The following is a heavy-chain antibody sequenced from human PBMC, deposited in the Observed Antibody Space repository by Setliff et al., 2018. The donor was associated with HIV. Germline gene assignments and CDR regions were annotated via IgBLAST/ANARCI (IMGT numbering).Heavy chain of an antibody. V-gene: IGHV4-59*08. CDR1: GGTISTY. CDR3: ARGPSRLMVYGVPRGAFDI. Sequence: SETLSLTCTVSGGTISTYWSWIRQPPGKGLEWIGYVYYSGSTNYNPSLKSRVTISVDTSKNQFSLKLSSVTAADTAVYYCARGPSRLMVYGVPRGAFDIWGQGTKVTVSS. D-gene: IGHD2-8*01. CDR2: VYYSGST. J-gene: IGHJ3*02.